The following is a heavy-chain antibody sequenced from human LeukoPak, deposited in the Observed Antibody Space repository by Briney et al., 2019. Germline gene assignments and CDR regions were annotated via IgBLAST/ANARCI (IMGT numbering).Heavy chain of an antibody. V-gene: IGHV1-69*13. CDR2: IIPIFGTA. CDR3: AGGATYCSSTSCYAGWFDP. CDR1: GGTFSSYA. J-gene: IGHJ5*02. Sequence: ASVKVSCKASGGTFSSYAISWVRQAPGQGLEWMGGIIPIFGTANYAQKFQGRVTITADESTSTAYMELSSLRPEDTAVYYCAGGATYCSSTSCYAGWFDPWGQGTLVTVSS. D-gene: IGHD2-2*01.